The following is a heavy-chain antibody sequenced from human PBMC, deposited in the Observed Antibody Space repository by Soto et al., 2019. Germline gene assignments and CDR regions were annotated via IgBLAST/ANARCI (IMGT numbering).Heavy chain of an antibody. J-gene: IGHJ5*02. CDR2: ISGSGGST. CDR3: AKPRGMRAAAGTSWFDP. CDR1: GFTFSSYA. D-gene: IGHD6-13*01. V-gene: IGHV3-23*01. Sequence: EVQLLESGGGLVQPGGSLRLSCAASGFTFSSYAMSWVRQAPGKWLEWVSAISGSGGSTYYADSVKGRFTISRDNSKNTLYRQMNSLRAEDTAVYYCAKPRGMRAAAGTSWFDPWGQGTLVTVSS.